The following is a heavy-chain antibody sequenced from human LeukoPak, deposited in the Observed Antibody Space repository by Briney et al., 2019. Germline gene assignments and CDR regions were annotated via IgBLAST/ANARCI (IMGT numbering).Heavy chain of an antibody. J-gene: IGHJ2*01. CDR3: ANDPNCGGDCYHWYFDL. V-gene: IGHV3-30*18. D-gene: IGHD2-21*02. CDR2: ISYDGSNK. Sequence: GGSLRLSCAASGFTFSSYGMHWVRQAPGKGLEWVAVISYDGSNKYYADSVKGRFTISRDNSKNTLYLQTNSLRAEDTAVYYCANDPNCGGDCYHWYFDLWGRGTLVTVSS. CDR1: GFTFSSYG.